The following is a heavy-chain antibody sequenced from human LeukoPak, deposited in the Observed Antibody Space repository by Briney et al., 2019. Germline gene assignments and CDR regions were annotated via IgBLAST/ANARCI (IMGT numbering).Heavy chain of an antibody. CDR1: GGSISSSRDY. CDR3: ARHVEIAVAGPIDY. D-gene: IGHD6-19*01. V-gene: IGHV4-39*01. Sequence: SETLSLXCTVSGGSISSSRDYWGWIRQPPVKGLEWIGSIYYSGITYYNPSLKSRVTISVDTSKNQFSLKLSSVTAADTAVYYCARHVEIAVAGPIDYWGQGTLVTVSS. J-gene: IGHJ4*02. CDR2: IYYSGIT.